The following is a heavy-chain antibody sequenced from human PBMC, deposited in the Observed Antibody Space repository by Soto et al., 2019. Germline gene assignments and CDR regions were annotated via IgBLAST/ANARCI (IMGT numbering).Heavy chain of an antibody. Sequence: GSLRLSCAASGFTVSSNYMSWVRQAPGKGLEWVSVIYSGGSTYYADSVKGRFTISRDNSKNTLYLQMNSLRAEDTAVYYCARDFVVPAAMSLDRSYYYGMHVWGQGTTVTVSS. CDR2: IYSGGST. D-gene: IGHD2-2*01. V-gene: IGHV3-66*01. CDR3: ARDFVVPAAMSLDRSYYYGMHV. CDR1: GFTVSSNY. J-gene: IGHJ6*02.